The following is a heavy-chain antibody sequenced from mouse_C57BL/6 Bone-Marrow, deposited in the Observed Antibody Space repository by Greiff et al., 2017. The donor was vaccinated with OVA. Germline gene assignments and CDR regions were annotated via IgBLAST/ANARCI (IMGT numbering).Heavy chain of an antibody. CDR3: TRQLDSIDY. CDR2: LSSGGDYS. D-gene: IGHD1-3*01. Sequence: LVASGACFVQPGGSLKLSCAASGFTFRSHALPWVRQTPEKRQECVVYLSSGGDYSYYADTVQGRFTISRYNARNTLYLQMSRLKSEDTSIYSCTRQLDSIDYWGRGTSVTVSS. J-gene: IGHJ4*01. V-gene: IGHV5-9-1*02. CDR1: GFTFRSHA.